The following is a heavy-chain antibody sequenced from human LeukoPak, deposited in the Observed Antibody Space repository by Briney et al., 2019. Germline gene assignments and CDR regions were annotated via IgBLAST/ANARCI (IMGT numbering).Heavy chain of an antibody. Sequence: SETLSLTCTVSGGSISSSSYYWGWIRQPPGKGLEWIGSIYYSGSTYYNPSLKSRVTISVDTSKNQFSLKLSSVTAADTAVYYCARVSGSGSYYTDYYYYMDVWGKGTTVTVSS. D-gene: IGHD3-10*01. CDR1: GGSISSSSYY. V-gene: IGHV4-39*07. CDR3: ARVSGSGSYYTDYYYYMDV. CDR2: IYYSGST. J-gene: IGHJ6*03.